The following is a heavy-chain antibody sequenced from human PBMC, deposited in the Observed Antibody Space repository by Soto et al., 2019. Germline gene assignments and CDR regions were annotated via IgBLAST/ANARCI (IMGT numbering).Heavy chain of an antibody. CDR1: GYTFVSHG. CDR2: ISADNDNG. J-gene: IGHJ4*02. CDR3: VRHPSIVF. V-gene: IGHV1-18*01. Sequence: ASVKVSCKASGYTFVSHGIIWVRQAPGQVFEWMGWISADNDNGNSAQKFQDRVTITIETSTNTAYMELRNLTSDDTALYYCVRHPSIVFWGQGTLVTVSS. D-gene: IGHD1-26*01.